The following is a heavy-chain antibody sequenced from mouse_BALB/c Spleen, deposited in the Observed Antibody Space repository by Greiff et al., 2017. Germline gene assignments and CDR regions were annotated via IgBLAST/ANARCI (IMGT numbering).Heavy chain of an antibody. CDR3: ARDYGYGYAMDD. Sequence: EVKLMESGGGLVQPGGSRKLSCAASGFTFSSFGMHWVRQAPEKGLEWVAYISSGSSTIYYADTVKGRFTISRDNPKNTLFLQMTSLRSEDTAMYYCARDYGYGYAMDDWGQGTSVTVSS. CDR2: ISSGSSTI. V-gene: IGHV5-17*02. D-gene: IGHD1-2*01. CDR1: GFTFSSFG. J-gene: IGHJ4*01.